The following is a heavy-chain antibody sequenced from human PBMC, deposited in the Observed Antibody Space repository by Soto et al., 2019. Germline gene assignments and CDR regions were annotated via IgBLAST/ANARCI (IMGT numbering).Heavy chain of an antibody. V-gene: IGHV1-18*01. CDR1: GNTFNNHA. D-gene: IGHD2-2*01. CDR2: ISTYSGTR. Sequence: ASVKVSCKASGNTFNNHAVSWLRQAPGQGLEWMGWISTYSGTRNYARKFQDRVTISSDTSTSTVYMELRCLTSNDTAIYYCAGDPNTSRFQDWGQGTPVTVSS. J-gene: IGHJ4*02. CDR3: AGDPNTSRFQD.